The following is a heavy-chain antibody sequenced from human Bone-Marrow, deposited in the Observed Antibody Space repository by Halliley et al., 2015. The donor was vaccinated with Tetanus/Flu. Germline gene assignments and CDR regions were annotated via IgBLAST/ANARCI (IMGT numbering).Heavy chain of an antibody. CDR2: IYYSGST. CDR3: ATGLTIAYYFDY. V-gene: IGHV4-31*03. D-gene: IGHD3-3*01. Sequence: TLSLTCTVPGDTISSGGYYWSWIRQHPGKGLEWIGYIYYSGSTYYNPSLRSRVTISLDASKDQFSLRLSSVTAADTAVYYCATGLTIAYYFDYWGQGTLVTVSS. CDR1: GDTISSGGYY. J-gene: IGHJ4*02.